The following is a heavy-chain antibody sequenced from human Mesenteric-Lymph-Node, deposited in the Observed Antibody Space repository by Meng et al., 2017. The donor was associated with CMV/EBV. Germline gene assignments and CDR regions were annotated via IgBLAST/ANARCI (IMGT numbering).Heavy chain of an antibody. V-gene: IGHV3-30*18. CDR1: GFTFSNYG. J-gene: IGHJ4*02. D-gene: IGHD3-16*01. CDR2: ISYDGSNK. CDR3: AKETVTFGGVEAFDY. Sequence: SGFTFSNYGMHWVRQAPSKGLEWVAFISYDGSNKYYGDSVKSRFTISRDNAENTLNLQMNSLRAEDVAVYYCAKETVTFGGVEAFDYWGQGTLVTVSS.